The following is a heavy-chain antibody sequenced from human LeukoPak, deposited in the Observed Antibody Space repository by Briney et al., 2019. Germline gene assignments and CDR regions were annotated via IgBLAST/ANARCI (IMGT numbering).Heavy chain of an antibody. V-gene: IGHV1-69*13. CDR1: GYTFTGYY. J-gene: IGHJ3*02. CDR2: IIPIFGTA. CDR3: ARGFREGSSGWYSDAFDI. Sequence: SVKVSCKASGYTFTGYYMHWVRQAPGQGLEWMGGIIPIFGTADYAQRFQGRVTITADESTSTAYMELSSLRSEDTAVYYCARGFREGSSGWYSDAFDIWGQGTMVTVSS. D-gene: IGHD6-19*01.